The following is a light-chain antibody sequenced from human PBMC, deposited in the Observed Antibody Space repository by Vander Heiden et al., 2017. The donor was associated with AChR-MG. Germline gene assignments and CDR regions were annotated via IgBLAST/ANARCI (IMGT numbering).Light chain of an antibody. CDR2: GNT. CDR1: NSNIGAGYD. J-gene: IGLJ2*01. V-gene: IGLV1-40*01. CDR3: QSYDITLNSWI. Sequence: QSILTQPPSVSGAPGQRVTLSSPGSNSNIGAGYDVHWYQHLPGTAPKLLIYGNTNRPSGVPDRFSGSKSGTSGSLAITGLQAEDEADYFCQSYDITLNSWIFGGGTKMTV.